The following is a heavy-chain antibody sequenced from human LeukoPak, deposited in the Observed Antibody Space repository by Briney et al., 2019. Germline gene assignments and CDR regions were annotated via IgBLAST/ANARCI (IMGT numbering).Heavy chain of an antibody. CDR2: VSYDGSK. J-gene: IGHJ4*02. V-gene: IGHV3-30*03. CDR1: GFTFSSYG. CDR3: ARGPYYYDSSGLHY. Sequence: GGSLRLSCAASGFTFSSYGMHWVRQAPGKGLEWVAVVSYDGSKYYADSVKGRFTISRDNSKNTLYLQMSSLRAEDTAVYYCARGPYYYDSSGLHYWGQGTLVTVSS. D-gene: IGHD3-22*01.